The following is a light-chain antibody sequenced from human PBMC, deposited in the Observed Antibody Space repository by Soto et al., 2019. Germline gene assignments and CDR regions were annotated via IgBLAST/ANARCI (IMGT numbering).Light chain of an antibody. Sequence: DIVMTQSPDSLAVSLGERATINCKSSQSVLYSSDNKKYLAWYQQKPGQPPKLLIYWASTRESGVPDRFSGSGSGTDFTLTISSLQAEDVAVYYCQQYYNTLWTFGQGTKVEIK. J-gene: IGKJ1*01. V-gene: IGKV4-1*01. CDR2: WAS. CDR3: QQYYNTLWT. CDR1: QSVLYSSDNKKY.